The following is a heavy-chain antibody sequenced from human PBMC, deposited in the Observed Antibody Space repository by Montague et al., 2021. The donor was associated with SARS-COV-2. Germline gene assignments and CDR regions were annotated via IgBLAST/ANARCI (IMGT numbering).Heavy chain of an antibody. CDR3: ARLGDGVVPSPILGVGPYHSYYYMDV. CDR2: IHHGGST. Sequence: SETLSLTCAVHGGSFSTYSWNWIRQPPGKGLEWIGEIHHGGSTNYNPSLKSRVTISADTSKNQFSLKLTSVAAADTAVYYCARLGDGVVPSPILGVGPYHSYYYMDVWGKGITVTVSS. J-gene: IGHJ6*03. V-gene: IGHV4-34*01. CDR1: GGSFSTYS. D-gene: IGHD3-10*01.